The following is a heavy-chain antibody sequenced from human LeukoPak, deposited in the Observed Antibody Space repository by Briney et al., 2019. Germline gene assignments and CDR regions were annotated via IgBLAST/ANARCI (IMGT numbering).Heavy chain of an antibody. J-gene: IGHJ4*02. CDR2: ISYDGSNK. CDR1: GFTFSSNR. D-gene: IGHD2-2*01. Sequence: GRSLRLSCAASGFTFSSNRMHWVRQAPGKGLEWGAVISYDGSNKYYADSLKGRFTISRDNSKNTLYLQMISLRAKDTAVYYSAKNSGYCSSASCRFTHFDYWGQGTLVAVSS. V-gene: IGHV3-30*18. CDR3: AKNSGYCSSASCRFTHFDY.